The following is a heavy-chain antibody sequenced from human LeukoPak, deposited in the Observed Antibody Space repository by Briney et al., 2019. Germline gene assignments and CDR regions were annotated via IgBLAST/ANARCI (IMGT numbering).Heavy chain of an antibody. CDR1: GGSFSGYY. CDR3: ARRNTADASIDF. J-gene: IGHJ4*02. V-gene: IGHV4-34*10. Sequence: SETLSLTCVVYGGSFSGYYWSWIRQPPGKGLEWIGEIDHSGTTNYNPPLKSRVTMSVDTSKNQFSLMVSSVTAADTAMYYCARRNTADASIDFWGQGILVIASS. D-gene: IGHD2/OR15-2a*01. CDR2: IDHSGTT.